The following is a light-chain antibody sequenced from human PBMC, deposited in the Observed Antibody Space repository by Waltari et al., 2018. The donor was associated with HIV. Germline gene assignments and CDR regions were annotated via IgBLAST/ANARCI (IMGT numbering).Light chain of an antibody. CDR1: SSGLGFYHS. CDR2: EVS. Sequence: SALTQPPSASGSPGQSVTISCTGPSSGLGFYHSVSWYQQRPGKAPKVIISEVSKRSSGVPNRFSGSTSGNTASLTVSGLQADDEAEYFCSFYGGSNILVFGGGTKLTVL. J-gene: IGLJ2*01. CDR3: SFYGGSNILV. V-gene: IGLV2-8*01.